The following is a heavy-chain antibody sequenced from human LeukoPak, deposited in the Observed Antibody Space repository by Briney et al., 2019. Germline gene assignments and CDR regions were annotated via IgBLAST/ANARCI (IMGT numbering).Heavy chain of an antibody. CDR3: ARDFGYCSGGSCRLDY. J-gene: IGHJ4*02. CDR1: GFTFSSYA. Sequence: GGSLRLSCASSGFTFSSYAMSWVRQAPGKGLEWVSGLSGGSGGHTYYADSVKGRFTISRDNAKNSLYLQMNSLRAEDTAVYYCARDFGYCSGGSCRLDYWGQGTLVTVSS. V-gene: IGHV3-23*01. CDR2: LSGGSGGHT. D-gene: IGHD2-15*01.